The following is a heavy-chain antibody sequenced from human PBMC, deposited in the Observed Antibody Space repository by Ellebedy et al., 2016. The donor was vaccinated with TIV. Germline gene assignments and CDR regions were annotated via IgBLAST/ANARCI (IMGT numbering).Heavy chain of an antibody. J-gene: IGHJ4*02. CDR3: SRQGPYDFDLDY. V-gene: IGHV4-59*08. CDR1: GDSINGYY. Sequence: MPSETLSLTCTVSGDSINGYYWSWIRQPPGKGLEYIGHSYYIGTTNYKPSLKSRVTISVDTSKNQVSLKLRSLSAADTAVYFCSRQGPYDFDLDYWGQGILVTVSS. CDR2: SYYIGTT. D-gene: IGHD3-3*01.